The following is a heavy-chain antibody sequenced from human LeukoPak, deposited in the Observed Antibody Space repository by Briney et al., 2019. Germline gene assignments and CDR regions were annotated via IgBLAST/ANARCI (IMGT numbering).Heavy chain of an antibody. CDR2: IDPDSRNI. J-gene: IGHJ4*02. V-gene: IGHV3-48*01. CDR1: GFTFSTYH. Sequence: SGGSLRLSCEGSGFTFSTYHMNWVRQTPGKGLEWVSYIDPDSRNIFYADSVKGRFTLSRDNAKSSLYPQMNSLRVEDTAVYYCLRSVDFWGQGTLVTVSP. CDR3: LRSVDF.